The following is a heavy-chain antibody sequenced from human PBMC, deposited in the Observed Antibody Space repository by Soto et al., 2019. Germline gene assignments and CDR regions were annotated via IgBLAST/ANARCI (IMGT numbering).Heavy chain of an antibody. D-gene: IGHD1-26*01. V-gene: IGHV3-9*01. CDR1: GFTFDDYA. Sequence: EVQLVESGGGLVQPGRSLRLSCAASGFTFDDYAMHWVRQAPGKGLEWVSGISWNSGSIGYADSVKGRFTISRDNAKNSLYLQMNSQRAEDTALYYCARSGSYYRTFDYWGQGTLVTVSS. CDR2: ISWNSGSI. CDR3: ARSGSYYRTFDY. J-gene: IGHJ4*02.